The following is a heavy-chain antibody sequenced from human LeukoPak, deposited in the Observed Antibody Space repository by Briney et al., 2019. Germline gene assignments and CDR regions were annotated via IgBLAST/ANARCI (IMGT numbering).Heavy chain of an antibody. J-gene: IGHJ5*02. D-gene: IGHD2-8*01. CDR3: ARDTVNGPFVISLDL. CDR2: IKSAGNVQ. CDR1: GFSLRASE. V-gene: IGHV3-48*03. Sequence: GGCLRLSCAASGFSLRASEMNSARQTPGKRPEWVAHIKSAGNVQYYTDSVRDRFTMSRDNAKDLLFLQMNSLRDDDTAVYYCARDTVNGPFVISLDLWGQGVLVTVSS.